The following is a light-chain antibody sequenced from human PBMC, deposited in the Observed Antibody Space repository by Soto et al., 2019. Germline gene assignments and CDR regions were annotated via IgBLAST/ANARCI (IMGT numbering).Light chain of an antibody. V-gene: IGKV3-11*01. J-gene: IGKJ5*01. CDR2: DAS. Sequence: EIVLTQSPATLSLSPGERATLSCRASQSVSSYLAWYQQKPGQAPRFLIYDASNRATGIPARFSVSGSGTDFTLTISSLEPEDFAVYYCQQRSNWPPITFGQGTRLEIK. CDR3: QQRSNWPPIT. CDR1: QSVSSY.